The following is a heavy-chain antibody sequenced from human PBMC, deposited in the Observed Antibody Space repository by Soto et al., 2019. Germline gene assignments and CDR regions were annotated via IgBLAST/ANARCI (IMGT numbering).Heavy chain of an antibody. J-gene: IGHJ6*02. CDR2: TYYRSKWYN. V-gene: IGHV6-1*01. CDR1: GDSVSSNSAA. Sequence: SXTLSLTCAISGDSVSSNSAAWNWIRQSPSRGLEWLGRTYYRSKWYNEYAVSVKSRITINPDTSKNQFSLQLNSVTPEDTAVYYCAREGKGGYYSYYGMDVWGQGPTVTVSS. CDR3: AREGKGGYYSYYGMDV.